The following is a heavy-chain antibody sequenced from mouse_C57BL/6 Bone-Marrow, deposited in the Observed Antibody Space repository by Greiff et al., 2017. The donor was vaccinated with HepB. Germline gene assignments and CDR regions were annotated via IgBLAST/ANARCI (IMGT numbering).Heavy chain of an antibody. J-gene: IGHJ4*01. Sequence: VQRVESGPELVKPGASVKISCKASGYAFSSSWMNWVKQRPGKGLEWIGRIYPGDGDTNYNGKFKGKATLTADKSSSTAYMQLSSLTSEDSAVYFCARRGYGSTYYYAMDYWGQGTSVTVSS. CDR3: ARRGYGSTYYYAMDY. CDR2: IYPGDGDT. D-gene: IGHD1-1*01. CDR1: GYAFSSSW. V-gene: IGHV1-82*01.